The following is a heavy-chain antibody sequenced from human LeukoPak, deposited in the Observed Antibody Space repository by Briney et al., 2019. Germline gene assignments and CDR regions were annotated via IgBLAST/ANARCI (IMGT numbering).Heavy chain of an antibody. CDR2: ISGSGGST. D-gene: IGHD6-13*01. V-gene: IGHV3-23*01. CDR3: AKDFSAGTYFDY. J-gene: IGHJ4*02. Sequence: GGSLRLSCAASGFTFSSFDTSWVRQAPGKGLEWVSGISGSGGSTYYADSVKGRFTISRDNSKNTLFLQMNSLRAEDTDIYYCAKDFSAGTYFDYWGQGTLVTVSS. CDR1: GFTFSSFD.